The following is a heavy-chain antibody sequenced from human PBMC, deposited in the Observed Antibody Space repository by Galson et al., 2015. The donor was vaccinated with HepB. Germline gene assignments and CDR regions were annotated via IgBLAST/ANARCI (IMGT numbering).Heavy chain of an antibody. CDR1: GYSFTSYW. Sequence: QSGAEVKKPGESLKISCKGSGYSFTSYWIGWMRQMPGKGLEWMGIIYPGDSDTRYSPSFQGQVTISADKSISTAYLQWSSLKASDTAMYYCARHPYYDFWSGYYTLEVAFDIWGQGTMVTVSS. CDR2: IYPGDSDT. J-gene: IGHJ3*02. D-gene: IGHD3-3*01. V-gene: IGHV5-51*01. CDR3: ARHPYYDFWSGYYTLEVAFDI.